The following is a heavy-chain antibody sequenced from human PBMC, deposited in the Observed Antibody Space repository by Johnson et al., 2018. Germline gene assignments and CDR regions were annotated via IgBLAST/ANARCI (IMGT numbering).Heavy chain of an antibody. CDR3: ARVRFGGNYVAEYFQY. Sequence: VQLQESGGGLVQPGGSLRLSCAASGFTFSNYWMHWVRQAPGKGLVWVSRINSDGSSRNYADSVKGRFTISRDNAKNTVHLQMNSLKVEDTAVYYCARVRFGGNYVAEYFQYWGQGILVTVSS. CDR1: GFTFSNYW. CDR2: INSDGSSR. D-gene: IGHD1-26*01. J-gene: IGHJ1*01. V-gene: IGHV3-74*01.